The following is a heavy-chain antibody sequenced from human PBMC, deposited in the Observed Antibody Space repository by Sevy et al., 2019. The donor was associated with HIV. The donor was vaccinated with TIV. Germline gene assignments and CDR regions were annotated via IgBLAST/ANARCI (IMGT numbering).Heavy chain of an antibody. D-gene: IGHD3-22*01. Sequence: ASVKVSCKASGYSLNSYDINWVRQATGQGLEWMGWMNPDSGRRGYAPKFQGRVTMTTDTSKGTAYMELRGLKSDDSAVYYCARADLDSTTFFYYYGLDVSGPGTTVTVSS. CDR3: ARADLDSTTFFYYYGLDV. CDR2: MNPDSGRR. V-gene: IGHV1-8*01. CDR1: GYSLNSYD. J-gene: IGHJ6*02.